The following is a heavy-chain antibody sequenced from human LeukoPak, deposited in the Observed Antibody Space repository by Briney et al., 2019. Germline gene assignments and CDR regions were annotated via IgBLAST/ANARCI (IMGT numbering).Heavy chain of an antibody. D-gene: IGHD1-26*01. CDR3: AKYLGRYYVTTFDY. CDR1: GFTFSSYA. Sequence: HPGGSLRLSCAASGFTFSSYAMSWVRQAPGKGLEWVSAISGSGGSTYYADSVKGRFTISRDNSKNTLYLQMNSLRAEDTAVYYCAKYLGRYYVTTFDYWGQGTLVTVSS. J-gene: IGHJ4*02. CDR2: ISGSGGST. V-gene: IGHV3-23*01.